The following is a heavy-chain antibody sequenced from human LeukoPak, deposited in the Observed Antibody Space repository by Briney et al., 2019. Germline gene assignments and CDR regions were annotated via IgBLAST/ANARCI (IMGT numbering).Heavy chain of an antibody. CDR1: GYTFTSYY. V-gene: IGHV1-46*01. J-gene: IGHJ4*02. Sequence: ASVKVSCKASGYTFTSYYMHWVRQAPGQGLEWMGIINPSGGSTSYAQKFQGRVTMTRDTSTSTVYMELSSLGSEDTAVYYCARDWDSSGYYSYYFDYWGQGTLVTVSS. CDR3: ARDWDSSGYYSYYFDY. D-gene: IGHD3-22*01. CDR2: INPSGGST.